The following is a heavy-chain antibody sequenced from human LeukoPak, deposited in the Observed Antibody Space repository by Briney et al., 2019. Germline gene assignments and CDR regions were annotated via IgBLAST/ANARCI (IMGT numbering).Heavy chain of an antibody. CDR3: VRDTTTWPYNFDY. D-gene: IGHD1-14*01. J-gene: IGHJ4*02. CDR2: TNRDDSDT. CDR1: GFTFSGYW. Sequence: PSGGSLRLSCAASGFTFSGYWMHWVRQAPGKGLVWVSRTNRDDSDTSYADSVKGRFTISRDNAKNSLSLQMNSLRAEDTAVYYCVRDTTTWPYNFDYWGQGTLVTVSS. V-gene: IGHV3-74*01.